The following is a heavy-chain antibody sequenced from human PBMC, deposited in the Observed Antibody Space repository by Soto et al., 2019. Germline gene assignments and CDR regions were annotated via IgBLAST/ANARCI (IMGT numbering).Heavy chain of an antibody. V-gene: IGHV3-23*01. CDR1: GFTFSSYA. CDR3: AKDPGVLYFDY. D-gene: IGHD3-16*01. J-gene: IGHJ4*02. Sequence: GGSLSLSCAASGFTFSSYASCWSRQAPGKGLEWVLAISGSGGSTYYAHSVKGRFTISRDKSKNTLYLQMNSLRAEDTAVYYCAKDPGVLYFDYWGQGTLVTVYS. CDR2: ISGSGGST.